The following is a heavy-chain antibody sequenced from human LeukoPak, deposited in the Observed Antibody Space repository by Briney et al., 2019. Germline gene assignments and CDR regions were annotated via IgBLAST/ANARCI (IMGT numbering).Heavy chain of an antibody. Sequence: ASVKVSCKASGYTFTSYDINWVRQATGQGLEWMGWMNPNSGNTGYAQKFQGRVTMTRNTSISTAYMELSSLRSEDTAVYYCARDQPTVTTWVPYYYYYMDVWGKGTTVTISS. CDR3: ARDQPTVTTWVPYYYYYMDV. D-gene: IGHD4-17*01. CDR2: MNPNSGNT. CDR1: GYTFTSYD. V-gene: IGHV1-8*01. J-gene: IGHJ6*03.